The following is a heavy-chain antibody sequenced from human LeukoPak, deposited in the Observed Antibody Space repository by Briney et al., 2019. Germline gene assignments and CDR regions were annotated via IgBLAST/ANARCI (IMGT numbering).Heavy chain of an antibody. Sequence: RGPLTLSCALSGITLSNYDMIWVRQAPGKGLEWFVDISGSGGSTNYGDAVKGRFSIYRDNPKNTLYLQLTSLRAEDTAVYFCAKRGVVIRVILVGFHKEAYYFDSWGQGALVTVSS. V-gene: IGHV3-23*01. D-gene: IGHD3-22*01. CDR3: AKRGVVIRVILVGFHKEAYYFDS. CDR1: GITLSNYD. J-gene: IGHJ4*02. CDR2: ISGSGGST.